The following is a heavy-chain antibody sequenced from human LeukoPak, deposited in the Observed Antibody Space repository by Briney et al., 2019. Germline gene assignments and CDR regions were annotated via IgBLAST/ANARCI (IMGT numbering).Heavy chain of an antibody. CDR2: IYYSGST. V-gene: IGHV4-59*01. Sequence: SETLSLTCTVSGGSISSYYWSWIRQPPGKGLEWVGYIYYSGSTNYNPSLRSRVTISVDTSKNQFSLKLSSVTAADTAVYYCARGYSYGLEAYFDYWGQGTLVTVSS. CDR3: ARGYSYGLEAYFDY. D-gene: IGHD5-18*01. CDR1: GGSISSYY. J-gene: IGHJ4*02.